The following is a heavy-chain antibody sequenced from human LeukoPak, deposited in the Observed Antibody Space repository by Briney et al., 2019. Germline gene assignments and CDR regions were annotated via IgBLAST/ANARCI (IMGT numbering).Heavy chain of an antibody. CDR1: GLTFSTYA. Sequence: TGGSLRLSCAASGLTFSTYAMSWVRQAPGKGLEWVSAISGSGVITYYADSVKGRFTISRDNSKNTLYLQMNSLRAEDTAVYYCAKVLITIFGVVRYDAFDIWGQGTMVTVSS. V-gene: IGHV3-23*01. J-gene: IGHJ3*02. CDR3: AKVLITIFGVVRYDAFDI. CDR2: ISGSGVIT. D-gene: IGHD3-3*01.